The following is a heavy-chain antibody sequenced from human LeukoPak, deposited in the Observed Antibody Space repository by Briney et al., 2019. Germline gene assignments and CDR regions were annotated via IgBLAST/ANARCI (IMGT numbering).Heavy chain of an antibody. J-gene: IGHJ4*02. D-gene: IGHD3-22*01. V-gene: IGHV3-48*03. CDR3: AKDRAEYYYDSSGYYSN. CDR2: ISSSGSTI. CDR1: GFTFSSYE. Sequence: AGGSLRLSCAASGFTFSSYEMNWVRQAPGKGLEWVSYISSSGSTIYYADSVKGRFTISRDNAKNSLYLQMNSLRAEDTAVYYCAKDRAEYYYDSSGYYSNWGQGTLVTVSS.